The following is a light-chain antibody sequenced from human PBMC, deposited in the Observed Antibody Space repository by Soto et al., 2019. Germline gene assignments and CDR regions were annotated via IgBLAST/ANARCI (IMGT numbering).Light chain of an antibody. CDR2: KAS. CDR1: QSIRQW. V-gene: IGKV1-5*03. J-gene: IGKJ3*01. Sequence: DIQMTQSPSTLSASLGDRVTITCRASQSIRQWLAWYQHKPGKAPKLLIYKASTLDSGVPSRLSGSGSGTDFTLTISSLQPDDFATYYCQQYDRYSLSFGPGTKVEIK. CDR3: QQYDRYSLS.